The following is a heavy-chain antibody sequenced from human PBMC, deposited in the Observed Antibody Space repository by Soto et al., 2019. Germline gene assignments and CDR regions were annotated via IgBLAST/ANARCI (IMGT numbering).Heavy chain of an antibody. V-gene: IGHV3-23*01. CDR2: ISDTGGDS. CDR1: GVTFINYA. D-gene: IGHD1-1*01. Sequence: PSGSLRLSCEASGVTFINYAMSWVRQAPGKGLEWVASISDTGGDSYYADSMDGRFTISRDNSKNTLYLQINSLRAEDTAVYYCVRDLYRSATMPCLDHWGQGTLVTVSS. J-gene: IGHJ4*02. CDR3: VRDLYRSATMPCLDH.